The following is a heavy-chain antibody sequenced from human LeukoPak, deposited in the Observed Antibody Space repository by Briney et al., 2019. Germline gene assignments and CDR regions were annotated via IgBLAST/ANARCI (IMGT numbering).Heavy chain of an antibody. Sequence: GGSLRLSCAASGFTFSSYEMNWVRQAPGKGLEWVSGISWNSGSIGYADSVKGRFTISRDNAKNSLYLQMNSLRAEDTALYYCAKDRAVAGFLYYFDYWGQGTLVTVSS. CDR1: GFTFSSYE. J-gene: IGHJ4*02. V-gene: IGHV3-9*01. CDR3: AKDRAVAGFLYYFDY. CDR2: ISWNSGSI. D-gene: IGHD6-19*01.